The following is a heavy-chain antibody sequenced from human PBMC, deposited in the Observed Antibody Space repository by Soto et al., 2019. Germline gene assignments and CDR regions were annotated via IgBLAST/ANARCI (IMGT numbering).Heavy chain of an antibody. CDR3: ARDRGYSGYDDPYYYYYYMDV. V-gene: IGHV1-3*01. CDR1: GYFFTSYG. Sequence: ASVKVSCKASGYFFTSYGMHWVRQAPGQRLEWLGWISADTGNTKYAQKFQGRVTMTMHTSASTAYMELRSLRSDDTAVYYCARDRGYSGYDDPYYYYYYMDVWGKGTTVTVSS. D-gene: IGHD5-12*01. J-gene: IGHJ6*03. CDR2: ISADTGNT.